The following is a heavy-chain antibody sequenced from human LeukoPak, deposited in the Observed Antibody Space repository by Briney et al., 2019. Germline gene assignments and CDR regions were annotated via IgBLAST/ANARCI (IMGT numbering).Heavy chain of an antibody. D-gene: IGHD2-21*02. CDR3: ARDPGAYCGGDCYVDAFDI. CDR1: GVTFSSYA. V-gene: IGHV1-69*13. CDR2: IIPIVGTA. Sequence: SVRVSCKASGVTFSSYAISWVRQAPGQGLEWMGGIIPIVGTANYAQKFQGRVTITADESTSTAYMELSSLRSEDTAVYYCARDPGAYCGGDCYVDAFDIWGQGTMVTVSS. J-gene: IGHJ3*02.